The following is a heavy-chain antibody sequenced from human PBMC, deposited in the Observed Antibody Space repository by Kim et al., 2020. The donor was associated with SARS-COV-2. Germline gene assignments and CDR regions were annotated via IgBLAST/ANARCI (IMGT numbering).Heavy chain of an antibody. CDR3: SKGGPLSMVDF. CDR1: GFGFSGYT. CDR2: MTPTDNYK. Sequence: GGSLRLSCVGSGFGFSGYTMNWVRQAPGKGLEWVSSMTPTDNYKHYADSVKGRFTISRDNAKKSLSLQMNSLRVEDTGVYYCSKGGPLSMVDFWGQGILVTVSS. D-gene: IGHD3-10*01. V-gene: IGHV3-21*01. J-gene: IGHJ4*02.